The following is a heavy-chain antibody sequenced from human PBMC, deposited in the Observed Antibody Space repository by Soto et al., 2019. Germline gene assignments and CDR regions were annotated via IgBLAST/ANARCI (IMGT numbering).Heavy chain of an antibody. CDR1: GDTLGTHG. J-gene: IGHJ4*02. Sequence: QVPLVQSGAEVKKPGSSVKVSCKASGDTLGTHGISWVRQAPGQGLEWMGGTIPIIGTTDYAEKFQGRVTITADESPTPPYRERSSLSRDATAVYYCAAGDRSDTGDHGGQGPLVPVSS. V-gene: IGHV1-69*01. D-gene: IGHD5-18*01. CDR2: TIPIIGTT. CDR3: AAGDRSDTGDH.